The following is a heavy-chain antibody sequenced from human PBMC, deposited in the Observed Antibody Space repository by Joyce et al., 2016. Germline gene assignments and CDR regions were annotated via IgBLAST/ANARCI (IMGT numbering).Heavy chain of an antibody. CDR3: AREVRKSGGSLDY. CDR1: GYIFTMYA. Sequence: QVQLVQSGAEVKKPGAPVKVSCEASGYIFTMYAIHWVRQAPGQSLERMGWIDAGKGNRKYSQNYQGRVNITRDTSASTVYVELSSLISEDRAVYYCAREVRKSGGSLDYWGQGTLVTVSS. J-gene: IGHJ4*02. D-gene: IGHD1-14*01. V-gene: IGHV1-3*01. CDR2: IDAGKGNR.